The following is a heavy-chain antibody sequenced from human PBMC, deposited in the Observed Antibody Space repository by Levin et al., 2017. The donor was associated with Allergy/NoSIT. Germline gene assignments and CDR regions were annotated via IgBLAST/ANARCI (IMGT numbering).Heavy chain of an antibody. V-gene: IGHV4-39*01. Sequence: SETLSLTCTVSGGSISSSSHYWGWIRQPPGKGLEWNGSIYYSGSTYYNPSLKSRVTISVDTSKNQFSLKLSSVTAADTAVYYCARHPPLKYSSGWYGFDYWGQGTLVTVSS. CDR3: ARHPPLKYSSGWYGFDY. CDR2: IYYSGST. CDR1: GGSISSSSHY. D-gene: IGHD6-19*01. J-gene: IGHJ4*02.